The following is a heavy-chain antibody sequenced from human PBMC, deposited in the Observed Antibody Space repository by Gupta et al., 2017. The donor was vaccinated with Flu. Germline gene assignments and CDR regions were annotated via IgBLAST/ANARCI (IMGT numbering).Heavy chain of an antibody. D-gene: IGHD2-15*01. Sequence: EWMGGIIPIYGTTNYAQKFQGRVTIIADEYTSTAYMELNSLRYEDTAVYYCARGGQYCSGGSCYSDYAYMDVWGKGTTVTVSS. J-gene: IGHJ6*03. V-gene: IGHV1-69*01. CDR2: IIPIYGTT. CDR3: ARGGQYCSGGSCYSDYAYMDV.